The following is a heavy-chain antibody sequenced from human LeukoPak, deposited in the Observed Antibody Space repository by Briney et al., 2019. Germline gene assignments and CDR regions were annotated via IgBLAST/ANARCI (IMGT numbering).Heavy chain of an antibody. D-gene: IGHD2-15*01. J-gene: IGHJ4*02. Sequence: SETLSLTCAVYGGSFSGYYWSWIRQPPGKGLEWIGEINHSGSTSYNPSLKSRVTISVDTSKNQFSLKLSSVTAADTAVYYCARVVVVAAIPKSHFDYWGQGTLVTVSS. CDR1: GGSFSGYY. CDR2: INHSGST. CDR3: ARVVVVAAIPKSHFDY. V-gene: IGHV4-34*01.